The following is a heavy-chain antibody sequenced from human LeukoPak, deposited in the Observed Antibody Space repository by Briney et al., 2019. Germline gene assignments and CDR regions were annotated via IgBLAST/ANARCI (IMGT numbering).Heavy chain of an antibody. CDR3: ARDVGGWLAF. D-gene: IGHD4-23*01. Sequence: GSLRLSCAASGFTFSTHVMTWVRQAPGKGLDWLSGLSASGGATYYADSVKGRFTISRDNSKSTLYLQLNSLRPEETAIYYCARDVGGWLAFWGQGTLVTVSS. J-gene: IGHJ5*01. V-gene: IGHV3-23*01. CDR1: GFTFSTHV. CDR2: LSASGGAT.